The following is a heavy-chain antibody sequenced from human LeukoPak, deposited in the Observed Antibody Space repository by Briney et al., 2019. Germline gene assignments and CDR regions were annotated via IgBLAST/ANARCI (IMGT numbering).Heavy chain of an antibody. J-gene: IGHJ3*02. CDR1: GYTLSQYA. CDR2: INSGNSNT. D-gene: IGHD6-19*01. V-gene: IGHV1-3*04. Sequence: ASVKVSCKASGYTLSQYAMHWVRQAPGQRPEWMGWINSGNSNTKYDQKFQGRVTMTRNTSISTAYMELSSLRSEDTAVYYCARGSLAVAGTIDIWGQGTMVTVSS. CDR3: ARGSLAVAGTIDI.